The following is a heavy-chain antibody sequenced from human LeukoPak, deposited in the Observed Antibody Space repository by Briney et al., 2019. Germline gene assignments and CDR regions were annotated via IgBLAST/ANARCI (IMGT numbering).Heavy chain of an antibody. Sequence: GGSLRLSCAASGFTFSSYEMNWVRQAPGKGLEWLSYISSSGSPIYYADSVKGRFTISRDNAKNSLYLQMNSLRDEDAAVYYCARGAPLVVVTTAAFDIWGQGTMVTVSS. CDR2: ISSSGSPI. CDR3: ARGAPLVVVTTAAFDI. J-gene: IGHJ3*02. D-gene: IGHD2-15*01. V-gene: IGHV3-48*03. CDR1: GFTFSSYE.